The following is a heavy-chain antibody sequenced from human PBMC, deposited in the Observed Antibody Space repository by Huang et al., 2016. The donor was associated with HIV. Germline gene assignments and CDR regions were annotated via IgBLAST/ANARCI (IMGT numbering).Heavy chain of an antibody. CDR1: GYTFSSFG. Sequence: QVQLVQSGAEVKKPGASVKVSCKASGYTFSSFGISWVRQAPGQGLEWVGWISVYNGNTKCAQKCQGRLTMTTDTSTSTAYMELRSLRSDDTAVYYCARGGGIQLWLLGYYYMDVRGNGTTVTVSS. D-gene: IGHD5-18*01. V-gene: IGHV1-18*01. CDR2: ISVYNGNT. J-gene: IGHJ6*03. CDR3: ARGGGIQLWLLGYYYMDV.